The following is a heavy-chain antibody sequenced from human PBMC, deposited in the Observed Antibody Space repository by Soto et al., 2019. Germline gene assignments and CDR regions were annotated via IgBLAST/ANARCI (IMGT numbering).Heavy chain of an antibody. Sequence: EVQLLESGGDLVQPGGSLRLSCAASGFTFTSYAMSWIRQAPGKGLEWVSAITGGGDNTYYADSVKGRFTISRDNSNNTLYLQMNSLRAGDTAFYYCTQDGGSRDWLTVNWGQGTLVTVSS. CDR3: TQDGGSRDWLTVN. CDR2: ITGGGDNT. D-gene: IGHD3-9*01. CDR1: GFTFTSYA. V-gene: IGHV3-23*01. J-gene: IGHJ4*02.